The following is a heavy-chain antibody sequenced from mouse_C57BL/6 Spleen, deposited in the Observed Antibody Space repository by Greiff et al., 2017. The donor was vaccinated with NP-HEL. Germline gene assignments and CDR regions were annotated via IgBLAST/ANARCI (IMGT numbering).Heavy chain of an antibody. J-gene: IGHJ4*01. CDR3: TRGLRLYYYAMDY. CDR2: IDPENGDT. Sequence: EVQLQQSGAELVRPGASVKLSCTASGFNIKDDYMHWVKQRPEQGLEWIGWIDPENGDTEYASKFQGKATITADTSSNTAYLQLSSLTSEDTAVYYGTRGLRLYYYAMDYWGQGTSVTVSS. V-gene: IGHV14-4*01. D-gene: IGHD2-4*01. CDR1: GFNIKDDY.